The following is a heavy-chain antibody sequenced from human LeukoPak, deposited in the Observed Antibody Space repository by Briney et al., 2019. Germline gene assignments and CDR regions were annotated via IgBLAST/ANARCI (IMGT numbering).Heavy chain of an antibody. Sequence: GASVKVSCKASGGTFSSYAISWVRQAPGQGLEWMGGIIPIFGTANYAQKFQGGVTITADESTSTAYMELSSLRSEDTAVYYCARDRRFGELYDPWGQGTLVTVSS. J-gene: IGHJ5*02. D-gene: IGHD3-10*01. CDR1: GGTFSSYA. CDR3: ARDRRFGELYDP. CDR2: IIPIFGTA. V-gene: IGHV1-69*01.